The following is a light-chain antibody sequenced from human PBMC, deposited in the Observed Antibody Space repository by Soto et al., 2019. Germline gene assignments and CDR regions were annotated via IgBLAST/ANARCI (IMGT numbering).Light chain of an antibody. V-gene: IGKV3-20*01. CDR2: GAS. Sequence: EIVMTQSPATLSLSPGERATLSCRASQSVSSSYLAWYQQKPGQAPRLLIYGASSRATGIPDRFSGSGSGTDFTLTISRLEPEDLSVYYCQQYGSSPWTFGQGTKVDIK. J-gene: IGKJ1*01. CDR3: QQYGSSPWT. CDR1: QSVSSSY.